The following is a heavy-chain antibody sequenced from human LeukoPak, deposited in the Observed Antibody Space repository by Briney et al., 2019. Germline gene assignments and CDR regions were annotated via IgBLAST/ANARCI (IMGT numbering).Heavy chain of an antibody. CDR3: ARRYCSSTSCYAFDY. D-gene: IGHD2-2*01. CDR1: GYSFTSYW. V-gene: IGHV5-51*01. Sequence: GESLKISRKGSGYSFTSYWIGWVRQMPGKGLEWMGIIYPGDSDTRYSPSFQGQVTISADKSISTTYLQWSSLKASDTAMYYCARRYCSSTSCYAFDYWGQGTLVTVSS. CDR2: IYPGDSDT. J-gene: IGHJ4*02.